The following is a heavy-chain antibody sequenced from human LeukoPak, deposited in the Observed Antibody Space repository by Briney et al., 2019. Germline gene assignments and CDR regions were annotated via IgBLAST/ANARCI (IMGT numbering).Heavy chain of an antibody. CDR2: TRNKVNSYTT. CDR3: ARSMYGEGRRIIDFDY. CDR1: GFTFSDHY. D-gene: IGHD4/OR15-4a*01. V-gene: IGHV3-72*01. Sequence: GGSLRLSCAASGFTFSDHYIDWVRQAPGRGLEWVARTRNKVNSYTTAYAASVTGRFTISRDDSSNSVYLQMNSLKIEDTAVYYCARSMYGEGRRIIDFDYWGQGSLLTVSS. J-gene: IGHJ4*02.